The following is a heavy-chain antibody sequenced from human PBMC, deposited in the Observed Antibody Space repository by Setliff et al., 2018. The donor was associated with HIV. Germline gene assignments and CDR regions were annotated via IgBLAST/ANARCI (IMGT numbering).Heavy chain of an antibody. V-gene: IGHV4-59*11. D-gene: IGHD6-6*01. CDR2: IYYSGST. Sequence: PSETLSLTCTVSGGSISSHYWSWIRQPPGKGLEWIGSIYYSGSTNYNPSLKSRVTISVDTSKNQFSLKLSSVTAADTAVYYCASWSIAARPGDYWGQGTLVTVSS. CDR1: GGSISSHY. J-gene: IGHJ4*02. CDR3: ASWSIAARPGDY.